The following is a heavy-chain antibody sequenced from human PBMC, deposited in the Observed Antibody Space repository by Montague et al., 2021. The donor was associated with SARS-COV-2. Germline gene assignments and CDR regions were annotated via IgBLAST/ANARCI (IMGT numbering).Heavy chain of an antibody. CDR1: GYSFTTYW. CDR2: IDPSDSNA. J-gene: IGHJ4*02. CDR3: ATPDY. Sequence: QSGAEVKKPGESLRISCKGSGYSFTTYWINWVRQMPGKGLEWTGKIDPSDSNAYYSPSFQGHVTISVDKSISTAYLQWSSLKASDTAMFYCATPDYWGQGTLVTVSS. V-gene: IGHV5-10-1*01.